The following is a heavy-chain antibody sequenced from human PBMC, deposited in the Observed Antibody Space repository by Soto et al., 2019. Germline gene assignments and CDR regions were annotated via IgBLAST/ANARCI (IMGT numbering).Heavy chain of an antibody. V-gene: IGHV3-13*01. J-gene: IGHJ3*02. Sequence: EVQLVESGGGLVQPGGSLRLSCAASGFTFSSYDMHWGRQATGKGLEWVSAIGTAGDTYYPGSVKGRFTISRENAKNALYLQMNSLRAEDTAVYYCARAWFYEDYGGNSFPAFDIWGQGTMVTVSS. CDR2: IGTAGDT. CDR3: ARAWFYEDYGGNSFPAFDI. CDR1: GFTFSSYD. D-gene: IGHD4-17*01.